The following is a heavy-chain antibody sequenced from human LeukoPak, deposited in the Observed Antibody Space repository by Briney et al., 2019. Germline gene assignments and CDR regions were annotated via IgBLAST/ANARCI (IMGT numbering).Heavy chain of an antibody. CDR3: ARDRTAWYCSGGSCYDNWFDP. V-gene: IGHV3-21*01. J-gene: IGHJ5*02. Sequence: GGSLRLSCAASGFTFDDYAMHWVRQAPGKGLEWVSSISSSSSYIYYADSVKGRFTISRDNAKNSLYLQMNSLRAEDTAVYYCARDRTAWYCSGGSCYDNWFDPWGQGTLVTVSS. CDR1: GFTFDDYA. D-gene: IGHD2-15*01. CDR2: ISSSSSYI.